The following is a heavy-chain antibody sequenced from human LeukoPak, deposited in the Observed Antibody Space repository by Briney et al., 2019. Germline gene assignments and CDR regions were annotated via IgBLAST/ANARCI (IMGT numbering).Heavy chain of an antibody. Sequence: GGSLRLSCAASGFTFSGYYMSWIRQAPGKGLEWVSYISSSGSTIYYADSVKGRFTISRDNAKNSLYLQMNSLRAEDTAVYYCARDAGDRGYCSSTSCSFWYYYGMDVWGQGTTVTVSS. CDR2: ISSSGSTI. V-gene: IGHV3-11*01. CDR1: GFTFSGYY. J-gene: IGHJ6*02. D-gene: IGHD2-2*01. CDR3: ARDAGDRGYCSSTSCSFWYYYGMDV.